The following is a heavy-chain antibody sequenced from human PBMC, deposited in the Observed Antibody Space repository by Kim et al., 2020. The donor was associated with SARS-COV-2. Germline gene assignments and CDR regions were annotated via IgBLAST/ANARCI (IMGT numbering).Heavy chain of an antibody. CDR1: GGSFSGYY. D-gene: IGHD3-3*01. V-gene: IGHV4-34*01. CDR3: ARRRFLELSRFDP. CDR2: INHSGST. Sequence: SETLSLTCAVYGGSFSGYYWSWIRQPPGKGLEWIGEINHSGSTNYNPSLKSRVTISVDTSKNQFSLKLSSVTAADTAVYYCARRRFLELSRFDPWGQGTL. J-gene: IGHJ5*02.